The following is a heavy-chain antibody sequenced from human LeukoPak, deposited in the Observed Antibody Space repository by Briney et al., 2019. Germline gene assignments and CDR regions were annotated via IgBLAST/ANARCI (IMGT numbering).Heavy chain of an antibody. CDR2: IYTSGST. CDR3: ARLAGIAAAGTFDY. J-gene: IGHJ4*02. CDR1: GGSISSYY. D-gene: IGHD6-13*01. V-gene: IGHV4-4*07. Sequence: SETLSLTCTVSGGSISSYYWSWIRQPAGKGLEWLGRIYTSGSTNYNPSLKSRVTMSVDTSKNQFSLKLSSVTAADTAVYYCARLAGIAAAGTFDYWGQGTLVTVSS.